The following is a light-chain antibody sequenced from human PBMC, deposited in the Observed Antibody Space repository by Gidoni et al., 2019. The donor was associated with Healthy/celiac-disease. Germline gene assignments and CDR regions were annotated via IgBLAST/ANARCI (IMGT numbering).Light chain of an antibody. V-gene: IGLV1-40*01. CDR1: SSNIGDGND. Sequence: QSVLTQPPSVSGAPGQRFTISCTGSSSNIGDGNDVHWYQPLPGTDHNLLIYGNSNRPSGAPVRFSGAKSGTSASRAITGLQAEDEADYYCQSYGSSLSGSWVFGGGTKLTVL. J-gene: IGLJ2*01. CDR3: QSYGSSLSGSWV. CDR2: GNS.